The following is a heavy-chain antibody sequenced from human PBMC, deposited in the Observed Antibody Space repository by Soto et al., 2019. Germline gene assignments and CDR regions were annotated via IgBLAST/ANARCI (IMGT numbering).Heavy chain of an antibody. J-gene: IGHJ5*02. CDR3: ARDITGTTGPWFDP. CDR2: IIPIFGTA. D-gene: IGHD1-7*01. CDR1: GGTFSSYA. V-gene: IGHV1-69*06. Sequence: SVEVSCKASGGTFSSYAISWVRQAPGQGLEWMGGIIPIFGTANYAQKFQGRVTITADKSTSTAYMELSSLRSEDTAVYYCARDITGTTGPWFDPWGQGTLVTVSS.